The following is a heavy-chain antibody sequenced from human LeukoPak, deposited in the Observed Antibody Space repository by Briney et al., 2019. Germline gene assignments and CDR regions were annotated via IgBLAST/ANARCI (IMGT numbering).Heavy chain of an antibody. D-gene: IGHD6-6*01. CDR3: AKDSIAARPGAFDI. J-gene: IGHJ3*02. CDR2: IYSGGST. V-gene: IGHV3-53*01. Sequence: GGSLGLSCAAFGLNVSSNYMSWVRQAPGKGLGGDSVIYSGGSTYYADSVKGRFTISRDNSKNTLYLQMNSLRAEDTAVYYCAKDSIAARPGAFDIWGQGTMVTVSS. CDR1: GLNVSSNY.